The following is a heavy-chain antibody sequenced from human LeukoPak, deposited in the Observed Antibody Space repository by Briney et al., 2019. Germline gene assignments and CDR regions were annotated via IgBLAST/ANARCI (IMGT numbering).Heavy chain of an antibody. CDR1: GYTFTGYY. CDR2: INPNSGGT. D-gene: IGHD6-13*01. Sequence: ASVKVSCKASGYTFTGYYMHWVRQAPGQGLEWMGWINPNSGGTNYAQKFQGRVTMTRDTSISTAYMELSRLRSDDTAVYYCARARQIAAAGLGFDYWGQGTLVTVSS. CDR3: ARARQIAAAGLGFDY. J-gene: IGHJ4*02. V-gene: IGHV1-2*02.